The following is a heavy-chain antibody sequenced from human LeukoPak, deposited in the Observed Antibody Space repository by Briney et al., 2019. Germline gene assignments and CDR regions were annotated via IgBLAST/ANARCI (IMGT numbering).Heavy chain of an antibody. V-gene: IGHV4-4*07. CDR3: ARGIAAAAKQGGFDF. CDR2: IYTTGST. CDR1: VDSISSYY. J-gene: IGHJ4*02. Sequence: PSETLSLTCSVSVDSISSYYWSWIRQPAGKGLEWIGRIYTTGSTNYNPSPKSRVTMSVDTSKNQFSLKLSSVTAADTAVYYCARGIAAAAKQGGFDFWGQGTLVTVSS. D-gene: IGHD6-13*01.